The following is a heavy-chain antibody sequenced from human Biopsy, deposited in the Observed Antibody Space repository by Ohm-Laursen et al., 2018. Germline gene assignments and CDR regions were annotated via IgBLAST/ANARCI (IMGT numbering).Heavy chain of an antibody. Sequence: GTLSLTCTVSGGSTSSSYWTWVRQPPGEGLEWIGYISYSGITNYNASLKSRLTISIDTSKNQFSLKLTSVTAADTAVYYCARLPHGDYRYNFDYWGQGTLVTVSS. D-gene: IGHD4-17*01. V-gene: IGHV4-59*08. CDR2: ISYSGIT. CDR3: ARLPHGDYRYNFDY. J-gene: IGHJ4*02. CDR1: GGSTSSSY.